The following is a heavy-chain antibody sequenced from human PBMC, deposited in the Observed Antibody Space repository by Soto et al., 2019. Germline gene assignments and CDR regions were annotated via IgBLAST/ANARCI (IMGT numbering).Heavy chain of an antibody. Sequence: EVQLLGSGGGSVQPGGSLRLSCVASGFSFSNYGMSWARQAPGKGLEWVSATSGSGETTYYADSVKGRFTISRDNSMNTLYLQMNSLRAEDTGVYYCAKDLGYDGSGIEIWGQGTLVTVSS. D-gene: IGHD3-10*01. CDR3: AKDLGYDGSGIEI. J-gene: IGHJ4*02. CDR1: GFSFSNYG. CDR2: TSGSGETT. V-gene: IGHV3-23*01.